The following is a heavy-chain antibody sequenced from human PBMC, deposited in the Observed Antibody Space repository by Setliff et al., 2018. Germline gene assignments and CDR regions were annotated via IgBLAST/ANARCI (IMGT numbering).Heavy chain of an antibody. CDR3: ARSAGYSSSWYNYYYGMDV. J-gene: IGHJ6*02. Sequence: SATLSLTCAVSGYAVSSGYYWGWIRQPPGKGMEWIGSIYHSGSTYYNPSLKRRVTISVDTSKNQFSLKLSSVTAADTAVYYCARSAGYSSSWYNYYYGMDVWGQGTTVTVSS. V-gene: IGHV4-38-2*01. D-gene: IGHD6-13*01. CDR1: GYAVSSGYY. CDR2: IYHSGST.